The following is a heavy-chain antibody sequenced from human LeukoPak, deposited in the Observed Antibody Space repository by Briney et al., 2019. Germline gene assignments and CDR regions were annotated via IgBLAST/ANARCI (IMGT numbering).Heavy chain of an antibody. CDR1: GFIFSSYE. CDR2: ISSSGSSS. D-gene: IGHD2-21*02. V-gene: IGHV3-48*03. J-gene: IGHJ6*02. Sequence: GGSLRLSCAASGFIFSSYEMSWVRQAPGKGLEWVSYISSSGSSSNYADSVKGRSTISRDNAKNSVYLQMNSLRAEDTAVYYCARELPTRGYGMDVWGQGTTVTVSS. CDR3: ARELPTRGYGMDV.